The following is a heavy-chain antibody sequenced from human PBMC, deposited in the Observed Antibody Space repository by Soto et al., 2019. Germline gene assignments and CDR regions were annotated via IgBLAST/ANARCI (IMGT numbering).Heavy chain of an antibody. CDR2: ISSSGDTG. CDR3: ARDRGAVVCQYFDY. V-gene: IGHV3-11*01. CDR1: GFTFSAYY. Sequence: QVQLVESRGGLVKPGGSLRLSCAASGFTFSAYYMSWIRQAPGKGLEWISYISSSGDTGNYADSVKGRFTVSRDNAKNSLYLQINSLRAEDTAVYYCARDRGAVVCQYFDYWGQGTLVTVSS. J-gene: IGHJ4*02. D-gene: IGHD3-22*01.